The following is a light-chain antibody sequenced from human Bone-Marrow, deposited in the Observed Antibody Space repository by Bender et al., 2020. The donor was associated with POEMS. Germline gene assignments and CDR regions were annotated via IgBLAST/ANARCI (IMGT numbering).Light chain of an antibody. J-gene: IGLJ2*01. CDR3: EEWDTYSVI. Sequence: SYEVTQPPSVSVSPGQTASITCSDDDLGDKYVAWYQQKPGQPPVLVIYQDTRRPSGIPQRFSGSISGNTATLTISGTQARDGADYYCEEWDTYSVIFGAGTKLTVL. V-gene: IGLV3-1*01. CDR2: QDT. CDR1: DLGDKY.